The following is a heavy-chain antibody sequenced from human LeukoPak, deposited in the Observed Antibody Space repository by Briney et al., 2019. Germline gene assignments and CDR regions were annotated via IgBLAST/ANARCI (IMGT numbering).Heavy chain of an antibody. CDR3: ARASPYYDFWSGHPGGYMDV. Sequence: SETLSLTCTVSGGSISSYYWSWIRQPPGKGLEWIGYIYYSGSTNYNPSLKSRVTISVDTSKNQFSLKLSSVTAADTAVYYCARASPYYDFWSGHPGGYMDVWGKGTTVTVSS. D-gene: IGHD3-3*01. CDR1: GGSISSYY. J-gene: IGHJ6*03. V-gene: IGHV4-59*01. CDR2: IYYSGST.